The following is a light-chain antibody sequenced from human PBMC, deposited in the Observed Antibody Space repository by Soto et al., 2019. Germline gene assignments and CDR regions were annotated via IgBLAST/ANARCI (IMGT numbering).Light chain of an antibody. CDR3: QHYSSVWA. J-gene: IGKJ1*01. CDR2: DAS. V-gene: IGKV1-5*01. CDR1: QSISRG. Sequence: DIQITQSPSTLSSSVGDRVTLACRASQSISRGLAWYQQKPGKAPNLLIYDASTLESGVPSRFSGSGSGTEFTLTISCLHPDDFATYYCQHYSSVWAFGQGTKVDI.